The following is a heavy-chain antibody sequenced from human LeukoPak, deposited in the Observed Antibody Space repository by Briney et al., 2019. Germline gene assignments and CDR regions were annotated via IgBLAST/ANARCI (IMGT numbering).Heavy chain of an antibody. CDR2: ISGSGGST. CDR1: GFTFTTYA. CDR3: AGGRYYYYGMDV. Sequence: GGSLRLSCAASGFTFTTYAMSWVRQAPGKGLEWVSGISGSGGSTYYADSVKGRFTISRDNSKNTLCLQMNSLRAEDTAVYYCAGGRYYYYGMDVWGQGTTVTVSS. V-gene: IGHV3-23*01. D-gene: IGHD1-1*01. J-gene: IGHJ6*02.